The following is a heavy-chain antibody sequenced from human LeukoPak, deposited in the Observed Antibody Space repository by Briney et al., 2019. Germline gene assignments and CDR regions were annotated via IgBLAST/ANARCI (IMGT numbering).Heavy chain of an antibody. Sequence: SETLSLTCTVSGASISNYYWSCIRHPAGKGLEWIGRIYASGSTNYNPALKSRVTISVDQSKNQFSLKLNYVTAADTAVYYCARGETIFPYWGQGTLVTVSS. CDR2: IYASGST. V-gene: IGHV4-4*07. CDR1: GASISNYY. CDR3: ARGETIFPY. D-gene: IGHD3-9*01. J-gene: IGHJ4*02.